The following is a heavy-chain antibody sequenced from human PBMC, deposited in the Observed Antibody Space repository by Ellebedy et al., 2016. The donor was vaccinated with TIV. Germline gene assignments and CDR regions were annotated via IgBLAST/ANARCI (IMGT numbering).Heavy chain of an antibody. V-gene: IGHV1-46*01. D-gene: IGHD2-2*01. CDR1: GYTFTSYG. J-gene: IGHJ6*02. Sequence: ASVKVSCKASGYTFTSYGISWVRQAPGQGLEWMGIINPSGGSTSYAQKFQGRVTMTRDTSTSTVYMELSSLRSEDTAVYYCAAAVVVPAAPKIYYYYYGMDVWGQGTTVTVSS. CDR3: AAAVVVPAAPKIYYYYYGMDV. CDR2: INPSGGST.